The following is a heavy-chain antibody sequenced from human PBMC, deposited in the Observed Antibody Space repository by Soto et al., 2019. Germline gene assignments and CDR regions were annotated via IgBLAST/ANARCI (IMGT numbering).Heavy chain of an antibody. V-gene: IGHV3-30*18. Sequence: QVQLVESGGGAVQPGESLRLSCAASEFTFSSYAMHWVRQAPGKGLEWVAVVSNDGSNKYYADSVKGRFTISRDNSKNTLNLQMNSLRSEDTAVYYCAKDHSTNSRSYHALGVWGQGTTVTVSS. CDR1: EFTFSSYA. CDR2: VSNDGSNK. CDR3: AKDHSTNSRSYHALGV. D-gene: IGHD2-8*01. J-gene: IGHJ6*02.